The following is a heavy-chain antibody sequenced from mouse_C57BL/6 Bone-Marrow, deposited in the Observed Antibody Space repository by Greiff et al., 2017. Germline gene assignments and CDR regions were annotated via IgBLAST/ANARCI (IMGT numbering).Heavy chain of an antibody. V-gene: IGHV5-17*01. CDR1: GFTFSDYG. J-gene: IGHJ2*01. Sequence: DVQLVESGGGLVKPGGSLKLSCAASGFTFSDYGMHLVRQAPEKGLEWVAYISSGSSTIYYADTVKGRFTISRDNAKNTLFLQMTSLRSEDTAMYYCARESPFDYWGQGTTLTVSS. CDR3: ARESPFDY. CDR2: ISSGSSTI.